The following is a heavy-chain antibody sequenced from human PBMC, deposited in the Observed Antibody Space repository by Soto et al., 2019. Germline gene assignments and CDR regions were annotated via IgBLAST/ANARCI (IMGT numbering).Heavy chain of an antibody. J-gene: IGHJ5*02. V-gene: IGHV4-30-4*01. CDR3: ARGYRLARSILDWFDP. CDR2: IYYSGST. D-gene: IGHD2-21*01. CDR1: GGSISSGDYY. Sequence: SETLSLICTVSGGSISSGDYYWSWIRQPPGKGLEWIGYIYYSGSTYYNPSLKSRVTISVDTSKNQFSLKLSSVTAADTAVYYCARGYRLARSILDWFDPWGQGTLVTVSS.